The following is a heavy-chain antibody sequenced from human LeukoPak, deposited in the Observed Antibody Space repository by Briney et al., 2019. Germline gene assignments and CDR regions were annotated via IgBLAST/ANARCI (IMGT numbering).Heavy chain of an antibody. CDR2: IIPIFGTA. V-gene: IGHV1-69*01. CDR1: GGTFSSYA. J-gene: IGHJ4*02. CDR3: ATVRLTGELNYYFDY. Sequence: SVKVSCKASGGTFSSYAISWVRQAPGQGLEWMGGIIPIFGTANYAQKFQGRVTITADESTSTAYMELSSLRSEDTAVYYCATVRLTGELNYYFDYWGQGTLVTVSS. D-gene: IGHD7-27*01.